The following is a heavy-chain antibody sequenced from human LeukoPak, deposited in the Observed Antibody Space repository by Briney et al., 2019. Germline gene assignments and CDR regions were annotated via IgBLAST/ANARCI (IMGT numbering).Heavy chain of an antibody. CDR1: GFTFSSYW. D-gene: IGHD4-17*01. J-gene: IGHJ4*02. CDR2: INTDGSST. Sequence: PGGSLRLSCAASGFTFSSYWMHWVRQAPGKGLVWVSRINTDGSSTSYADSVKGRFTISRDNAKNTLYLQMNSLKAEDTAVYYCARGRSASYGDYGRLVAYWGQGTLVTVSS. CDR3: ARGRSASYGDYGRLVAY. V-gene: IGHV3-74*01.